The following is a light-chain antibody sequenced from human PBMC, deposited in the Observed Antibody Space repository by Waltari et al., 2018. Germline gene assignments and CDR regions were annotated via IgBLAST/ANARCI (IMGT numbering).Light chain of an antibody. CDR2: YDN. CDR3: QVWDANTDPGV. V-gene: IGLV3-21*01. Sequence: SYVLTQPPSVSVAPGETARITCGGNNIESKSVHWYRQRPGQAPVVVISYDNDRAAGIPVRFSGSNSGNTATLTISRVEAGDEADYYCQVWDANTDPGVFGTGTEVTVL. J-gene: IGLJ1*01. CDR1: NIESKS.